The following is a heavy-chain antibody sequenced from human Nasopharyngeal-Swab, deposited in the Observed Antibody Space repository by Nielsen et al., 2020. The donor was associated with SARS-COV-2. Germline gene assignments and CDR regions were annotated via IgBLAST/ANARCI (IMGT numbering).Heavy chain of an antibody. D-gene: IGHD6-13*01. CDR1: GFTVSSNY. CDR3: ARERYSSSWYRYWYFDL. V-gene: IGHV3-53*01. Sequence: GESLKISCAASGFTVSSNYMSWVRQAPGKGLEWVSVIYSGGSTYDADSVKGRFTISRDNSKNTLYLQMNSLRVEDTAVYYCARERYSSSWYRYWYFDLWGRGTLVTVSS. J-gene: IGHJ2*01. CDR2: IYSGGST.